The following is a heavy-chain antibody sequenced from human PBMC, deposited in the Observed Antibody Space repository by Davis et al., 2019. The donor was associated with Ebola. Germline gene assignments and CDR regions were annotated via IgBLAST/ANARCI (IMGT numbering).Heavy chain of an antibody. Sequence: GGSLRLSCAASGLSLSSYAMHRVRQAPGKGLEWVAVISYDGSNKYYADSVKGRFTISRDNSKNTLYLQMNSLRAEDTAVYYCAREFADTAMGYYYYMDVWGKGTTVTVSS. V-gene: IGHV3-30-3*01. CDR1: GLSLSSYA. CDR3: AREFADTAMGYYYYMDV. D-gene: IGHD5-18*01. J-gene: IGHJ6*03. CDR2: ISYDGSNK.